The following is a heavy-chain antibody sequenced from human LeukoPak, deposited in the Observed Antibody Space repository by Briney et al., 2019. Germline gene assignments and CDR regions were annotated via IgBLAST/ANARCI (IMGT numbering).Heavy chain of an antibody. CDR2: IGSSTSSHI. CDR1: GFTFSDYS. J-gene: IGHJ4*02. V-gene: IGHV3-21*01. CDR3: ATDRSSSRDLDD. Sequence: PGGSLRLSCAASGFTFSDYSMNWVRRAPRKGLEWLSCIGSSTSSHIYYADSVRGRFTISRDNAKNSLCLQMNGLRTEDTAVYYCATDRSSSRDLDDGGQGTLVTLSS. D-gene: IGHD6-13*01.